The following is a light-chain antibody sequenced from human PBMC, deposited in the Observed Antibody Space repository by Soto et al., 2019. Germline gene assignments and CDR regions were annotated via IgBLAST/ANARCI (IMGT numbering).Light chain of an antibody. CDR3: QQLSGYPLT. CDR2: ATS. V-gene: IGKV1-9*01. J-gene: IGKJ3*01. CDR1: QGISSY. Sequence: IQLTHSPSSLSASVGDRVTITCRASQGISSYLAWYQQKPGKAPRLLIYATSTMQSAVPSRFSGSGSGTDFTLTISSLQPEDFATYYCQQLSGYPLTFGPGTKVDIK.